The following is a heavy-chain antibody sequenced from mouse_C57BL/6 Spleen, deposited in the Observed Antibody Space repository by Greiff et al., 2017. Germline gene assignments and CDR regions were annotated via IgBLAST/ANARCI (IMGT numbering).Heavy chain of an antibody. CDR2: IRNKANGYTT. V-gene: IGHV7-3*01. CDR1: GFTFTDYY. D-gene: IGHD1-1*01. CDR3: ARSYGSWYFDV. Sequence: EVKLMESGGGLVQPGGSLSLSCAASGFTFTDYYMSWVRQPPGKALEWLGFIRNKANGYTTEYSASVKGRFTISRDNSPSILYLQMHALRAEYSATYYCARSYGSWYFDVWGTGTTVTVSS. J-gene: IGHJ1*03.